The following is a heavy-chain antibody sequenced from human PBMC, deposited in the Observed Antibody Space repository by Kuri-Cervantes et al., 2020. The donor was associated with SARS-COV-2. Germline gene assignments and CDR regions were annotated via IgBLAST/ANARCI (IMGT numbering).Heavy chain of an antibody. V-gene: IGHV3-21*01. D-gene: IGHD7-27*01. CDR3: AREEGGELGEAFDY. CDR1: GSTFSGYS. CDR2: IDSSSYYI. J-gene: IGHJ4*02. Sequence: GESLKISCAASGSTFSGYSMNWIRQAPGKGLEWVASIDSSSYYIYHADSVKGRLTISRDNAKTSVYLQMNSLKVEDTAVYYCAREEGGELGEAFDYWGQGALVTVSS.